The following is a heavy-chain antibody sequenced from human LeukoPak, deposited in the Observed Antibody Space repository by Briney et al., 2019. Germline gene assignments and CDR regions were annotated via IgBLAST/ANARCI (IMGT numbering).Heavy chain of an antibody. V-gene: IGHV1-69*13. CDR2: IIPKYSAS. Sequence: SVKVPCKASGASFSDYPINWVRQAPGQGLEWLGGIIPKYSASNYAQAFQGRVTITADESTNTVYMEMSGLRPDDTAVYYCVRPDRIFGVPAAFDAWGQGTLVAVSS. J-gene: IGHJ3*01. CDR1: GASFSDYP. CDR3: VRPDRIFGVPAAFDA. D-gene: IGHD3-3*02.